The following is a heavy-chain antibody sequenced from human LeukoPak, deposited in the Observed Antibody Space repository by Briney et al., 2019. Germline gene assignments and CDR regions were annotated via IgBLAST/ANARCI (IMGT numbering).Heavy chain of an antibody. CDR1: GFTVSSNY. J-gene: IGHJ4*02. CDR2: IYSGGST. V-gene: IGHV3-66*02. CDR3: AGYYDSSGYYYFDY. D-gene: IGHD3-22*01. Sequence: PGGSLRLSCAASGFTVSSNYMSWVRQAPGKGLEWVSVIYSGGSTYYADSVKGRFTISSDNSKNTLYLQMNSLRAEDTAVYYCAGYYDSSGYYYFDYWGQGTLVTVSS.